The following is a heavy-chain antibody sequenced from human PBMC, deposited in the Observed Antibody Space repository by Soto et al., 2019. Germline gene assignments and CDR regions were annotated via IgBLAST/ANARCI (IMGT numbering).Heavy chain of an antibody. CDR1: GGTFSSYA. Sequence: SVKVSCKASGGTFSSYAISWVRQAPGQGLEWMGGIIPIFGTANYAQKFQGRVTITADESTSTAYMELSSLRSEDTAVYYCARLMNWNSHHYYYYGMDVWGQGTTVTVSS. V-gene: IGHV1-69*13. J-gene: IGHJ6*02. D-gene: IGHD1-7*01. CDR3: ARLMNWNSHHYYYYGMDV. CDR2: IIPIFGTA.